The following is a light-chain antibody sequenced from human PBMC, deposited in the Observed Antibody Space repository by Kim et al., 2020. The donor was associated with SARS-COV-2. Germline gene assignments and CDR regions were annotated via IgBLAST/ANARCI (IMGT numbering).Light chain of an antibody. CDR2: GAS. CDR3: QRYSSSRIT. Sequence: EIVLTQSPGTLSLSPGERATLSCRASQSVSSSYLAWYQQKPGQAPRLLIYGASSRATGIPDRFSGSGSGTDFTLTISRLEPEDFAVYYCQRYSSSRITFGQGTRLEIK. CDR1: QSVSSSY. V-gene: IGKV3-20*01. J-gene: IGKJ5*01.